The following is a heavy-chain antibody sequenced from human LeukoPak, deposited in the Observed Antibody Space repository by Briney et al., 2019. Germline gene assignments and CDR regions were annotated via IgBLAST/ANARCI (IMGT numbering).Heavy chain of an antibody. CDR2: ITSSGTYT. CDR3: ARDTYSGNYGTYYYYYMDV. V-gene: IGHV3-21*01. Sequence: GGSLRLSCADSGFTFSNYNMNWVRQAPGKAMEWVSSITSSGTYTFYADSVKGRFTISRGNAKNSLYLQMDSLGPEDTAVYYCARDTYSGNYGTYYYYYMDVWGKGTTVTISS. J-gene: IGHJ6*03. CDR1: GFTFSNYN. D-gene: IGHD1-26*01.